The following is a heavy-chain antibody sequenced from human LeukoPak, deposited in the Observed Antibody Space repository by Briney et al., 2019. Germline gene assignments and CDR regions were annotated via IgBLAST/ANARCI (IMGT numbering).Heavy chain of an antibody. V-gene: IGHV4-34*01. CDR2: INHSGYT. CDR1: GVSFNDYY. D-gene: IGHD4-17*01. Sequence: SETLSLTCAVSGVSFNDYYWSWVRQPPGKGLEWIGEINHSGYTNDSPSLKSRVTILIDTSRKQFSLNLRSVTVADTAVYYCTRMTTGHDYWGQGTLVTVSS. CDR3: TRMTTGHDY. J-gene: IGHJ4*02.